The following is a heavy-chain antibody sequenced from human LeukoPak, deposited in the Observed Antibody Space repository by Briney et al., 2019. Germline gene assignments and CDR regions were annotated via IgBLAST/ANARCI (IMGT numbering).Heavy chain of an antibody. V-gene: IGHV4-39*07. J-gene: IGHJ6*02. D-gene: IGHD5-12*01. Sequence: PSETLSLTCTVSGGSISSSSYYWGWIRQPPGKGLEWIGSIYYSGSTYYNPSLKSRVTISVDTSKNQFSLKLSSVTAADTAVYYCARESVVATISRAYYYYGMDVWGQGTTVTVSS. CDR3: ARESVVATISRAYYYYGMDV. CDR1: GGSISSSSYY. CDR2: IYYSGST.